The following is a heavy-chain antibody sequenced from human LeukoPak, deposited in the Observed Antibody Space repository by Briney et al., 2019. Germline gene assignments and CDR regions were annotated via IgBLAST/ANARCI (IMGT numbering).Heavy chain of an antibody. Sequence: SETLSLTCTVSGGSISSSTYYWGWIRQHPGKGLEWIGGIYSSGSSYYNPSLKSRVTISVDTSKNQFSLKLSSVTAAGTAVYYCARHGADIVVVPSGSIVYWGQGTLVTVSS. V-gene: IGHV4-39*01. J-gene: IGHJ4*02. D-gene: IGHD2-2*01. CDR1: GGSISSSTYY. CDR2: IYSSGSS. CDR3: ARHGADIVVVPSGSIVY.